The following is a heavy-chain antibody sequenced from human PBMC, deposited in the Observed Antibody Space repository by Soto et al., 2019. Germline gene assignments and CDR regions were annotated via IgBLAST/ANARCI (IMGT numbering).Heavy chain of an antibody. J-gene: IGHJ4*02. V-gene: IGHV1-46*01. Sequence: ASVKVSCKASGYTFTSYYMHWVRQAPGQGLEWMGIINPSGGSTSYAQKFQGRVTMTRDTSTSTVYMELSSLRSEDAAVYYCAREPSSSSCPTPPLTYLDYWGQGTLVTVSS. D-gene: IGHD6-6*01. CDR3: AREPSSSSCPTPPLTYLDY. CDR1: GYTFTSYY. CDR2: INPSGGST.